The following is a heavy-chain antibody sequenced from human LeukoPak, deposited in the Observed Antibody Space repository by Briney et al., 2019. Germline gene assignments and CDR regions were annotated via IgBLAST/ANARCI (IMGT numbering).Heavy chain of an antibody. CDR1: GGSISSSSYY. J-gene: IGHJ4*02. D-gene: IGHD2-2*01. CDR3: ARHRKYQKRGFDY. Sequence: SETLSLTCTVSGGSISSSSYYWGWIRQPPGKGLEWIGSIYYSGSTYYNPSLKSRVTISVDTSKNQFSLKLSSVTAADTAVYYCARHRKYQKRGFDYWGQGTLVTVSS. V-gene: IGHV4-39*01. CDR2: IYYSGST.